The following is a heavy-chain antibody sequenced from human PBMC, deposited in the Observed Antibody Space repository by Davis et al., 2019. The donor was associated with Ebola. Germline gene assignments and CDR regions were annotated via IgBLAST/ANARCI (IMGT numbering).Heavy chain of an antibody. D-gene: IGHD2/OR15-2a*01. Sequence: MPGGSLRLSCTVSGGSVSSGSYYWSWIRQPPGKGLEWIGEINHSGSTNYNPSLKSRVTISVDTSKNQFSLKLSSVTAAATAVYYCARGPSILGFDYWGQGTLVTVSS. CDR2: INHSGST. CDR1: GGSVSSGSYY. V-gene: IGHV4-39*07. J-gene: IGHJ4*02. CDR3: ARGPSILGFDY.